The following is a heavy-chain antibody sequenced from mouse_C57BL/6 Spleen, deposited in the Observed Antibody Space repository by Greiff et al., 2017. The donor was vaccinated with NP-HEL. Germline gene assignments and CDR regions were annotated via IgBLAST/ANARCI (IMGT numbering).Heavy chain of an antibody. D-gene: IGHD6-5*01. CDR1: GYAFSSSW. CDR3: ARGGAYTLYFDY. Sequence: VKLMESGPELVKPGASVKISCKASGYAFSSSWMNWVKQRPGKGLEWIGRIYPGDGDTNYNGKFKGKATLTADKSSSTAYMQLSSLTSEDSAVYFCARGGAYTLYFDYWGQGTTLTVSS. J-gene: IGHJ2*01. CDR2: IYPGDGDT. V-gene: IGHV1-82*01.